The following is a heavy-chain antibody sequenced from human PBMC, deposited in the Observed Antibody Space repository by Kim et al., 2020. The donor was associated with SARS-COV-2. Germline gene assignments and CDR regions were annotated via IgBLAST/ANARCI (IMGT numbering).Heavy chain of an antibody. V-gene: IGHV1-3*01. D-gene: IGHD3-22*01. Sequence: ASVKVSCKASGYTFTSYAMHWVRQAPGQRLEWMGWINAGNGNTKYSQKFQGRVTITRDTSASTAYMELSSLRSEDTAVYYCARLRTVPVRGYSSNSSGYYPLGMDVWGQGTTVTVSS. CDR3: ARLRTVPVRGYSSNSSGYYPLGMDV. J-gene: IGHJ6*02. CDR1: GYTFTSYA. CDR2: INAGNGNT.